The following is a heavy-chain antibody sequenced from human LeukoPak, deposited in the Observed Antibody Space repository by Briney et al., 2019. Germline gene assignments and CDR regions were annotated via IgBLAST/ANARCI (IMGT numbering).Heavy chain of an antibody. J-gene: IGHJ6*03. V-gene: IGHV4-59*01. CDR1: GGSISSYY. CDR2: IYYSGST. D-gene: IGHD3-22*01. CDR3: TRGSIAYYYMDV. Sequence: PSETLSLTCTVSGGSISSYYWSWIRQPPGKGLEWIGYIYYSGSTNYNPSLKSRVTISVDTSKNQFSLKLSSVTAADTAVYYCTRGSIAYYYMDVWGKGTTVTISS.